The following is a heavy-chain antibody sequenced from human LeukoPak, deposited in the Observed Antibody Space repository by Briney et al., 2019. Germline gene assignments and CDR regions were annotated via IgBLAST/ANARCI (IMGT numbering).Heavy chain of an antibody. V-gene: IGHV4-39*01. CDR1: GSSITSSSYY. J-gene: IGHJ4*02. D-gene: IGHD2-15*01. Sequence: PSETLSLTCAVSGSSITSSSYYCDWIRQPPGKGLEWIGSIYYTGSISYNPSLTSRVTISVDTSNNQFSLKLSSVTAADTAVYYCARYFCSDGNCHSSPLGYWGQGTLVTVSS. CDR3: ARYFCSDGNCHSSPLGY. CDR2: IYYTGSI.